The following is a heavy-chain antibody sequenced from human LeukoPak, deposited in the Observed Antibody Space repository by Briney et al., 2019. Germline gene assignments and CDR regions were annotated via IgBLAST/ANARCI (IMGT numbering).Heavy chain of an antibody. D-gene: IGHD2-8*01. CDR2: INHSGST. V-gene: IGHV4-34*01. Sequence: PSETLSLTCAVYGGSFSGYYWSWIRQPPGKGLEWIGEINHSGSTNYNPSLKSRVTISVDTSKNQFSLKLSSVTAADTAVYYCARTNMGFDYWGQGTLVTVSS. J-gene: IGHJ4*02. CDR3: ARTNMGFDY. CDR1: GGSFSGYY.